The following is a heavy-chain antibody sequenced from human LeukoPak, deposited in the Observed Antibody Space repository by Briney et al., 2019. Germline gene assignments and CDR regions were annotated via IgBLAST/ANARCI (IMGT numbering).Heavy chain of an antibody. Sequence: GGSLRLSCAASGFTFSSYAMSWVRQAPGKGLEWVSAISGSGGSTYYADSVKGRFTISRDNSKNTMYLQTNSLRVEDTAVYYCAKDQMVSGSGNNLNLFNWGQGTLVTVSS. D-gene: IGHD3-10*01. CDR2: ISGSGGST. V-gene: IGHV3-23*01. CDR3: AKDQMVSGSGNNLNLFN. CDR1: GFTFSSYA. J-gene: IGHJ4*02.